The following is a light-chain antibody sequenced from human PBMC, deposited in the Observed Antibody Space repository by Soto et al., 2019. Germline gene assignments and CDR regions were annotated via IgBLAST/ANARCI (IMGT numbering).Light chain of an antibody. CDR2: VGS. CDR3: MQALQFPKT. J-gene: IGKJ1*01. CDR1: QSILQSEGHNY. V-gene: IGKV2-28*01. Sequence: DIVMTQSLPSLPVSPGEPASISCRSSQSILQSEGHNYWDWDLQKPGQSPQLLIYVGSSRASGVTDSLTGSGSGTDFTLKISRVEAGDVGVSYCMQALQFPKTFGQGNKVDI.